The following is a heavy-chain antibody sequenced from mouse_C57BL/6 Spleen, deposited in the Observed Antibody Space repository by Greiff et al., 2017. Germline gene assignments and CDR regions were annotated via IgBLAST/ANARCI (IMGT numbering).Heavy chain of an antibody. Sequence: EVKVVESGGGLVKPGGSLKLSCAASGFTFRDYGMHWVRQAPEKGLEWVAYISSGSSTIYYADTVKGRFTISRDNAKNTLFLQMTRLRSEDAAMFYCARGGITTVGYFDDWGRGTTLTVSS. V-gene: IGHV5-17*01. CDR3: ARGGITTVGYFDD. J-gene: IGHJ2*01. CDR1: GFTFRDYG. D-gene: IGHD1-1*01. CDR2: ISSGSSTI.